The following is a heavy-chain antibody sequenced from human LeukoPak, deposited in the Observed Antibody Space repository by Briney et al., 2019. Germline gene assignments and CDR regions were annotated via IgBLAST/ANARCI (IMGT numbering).Heavy chain of an antibody. CDR3: AKDRYCSSTSCYAWYFDL. J-gene: IGHJ2*01. Sequence: GGSLRLSCAASGFTFSSYGMHWVRQAPGNGLEWVAFIRYDGSNKYYADSVKGRFTISRDNSKNTLYLQMNSLRAEDTAVYYCAKDRYCSSTSCYAWYFDLWGRGTLVTVSS. V-gene: IGHV3-30*02. CDR1: GFTFSSYG. CDR2: IRYDGSNK. D-gene: IGHD2-2*01.